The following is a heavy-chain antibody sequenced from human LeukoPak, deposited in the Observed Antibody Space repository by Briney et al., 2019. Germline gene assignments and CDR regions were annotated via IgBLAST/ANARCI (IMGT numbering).Heavy chain of an antibody. CDR3: ARVIVVVVAYHHWFDP. Sequence: SETLSLTCAVYGGSFSGYYWSWIRQPPGKGLEWIGEINHSGSTNYNPSLKSRVTISVDTSKNQFSLKLSSVTAADTAVYYCARVIVVVVAYHHWFDPWGQGTLVTVSS. D-gene: IGHD2-15*01. V-gene: IGHV4-34*01. CDR2: INHSGST. CDR1: GGSFSGYY. J-gene: IGHJ5*02.